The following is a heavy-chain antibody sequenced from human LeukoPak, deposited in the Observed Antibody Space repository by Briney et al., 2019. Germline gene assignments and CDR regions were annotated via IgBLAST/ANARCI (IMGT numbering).Heavy chain of an antibody. CDR2: INPNSGGT. CDR3: ARVARLRYFDFPYQDY. Sequence: GASVKVSCKASGYTFTGYYMHWVRQAPGQGLEWMGWINPNSGGTNYAQKFQGRVTMTRDTSISTAYMELSRLRSDDTAVYYCARVARLRYFDFPYQDYWGQGTLVTVSS. J-gene: IGHJ4*02. CDR1: GYTFTGYY. V-gene: IGHV1-2*02. D-gene: IGHD3-9*01.